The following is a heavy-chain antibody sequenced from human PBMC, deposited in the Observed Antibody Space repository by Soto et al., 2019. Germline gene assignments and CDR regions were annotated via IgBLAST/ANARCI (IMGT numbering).Heavy chain of an antibody. CDR3: ARDPRPNRYSGSFVFDY. CDR2: INPSGGST. D-gene: IGHD1-26*01. CDR1: GYAFTSYY. Sequence: GASVKVSCKASGYAFTSYYMHWVRQAPGQGLEWMGIINPSGGSTSYAQKFQGRVTMTRDTSTSTVYMELSSLRSEDTAVYYCARDPRPNRYSGSFVFDYWGQGTLVTVSS. J-gene: IGHJ4*02. V-gene: IGHV1-46*01.